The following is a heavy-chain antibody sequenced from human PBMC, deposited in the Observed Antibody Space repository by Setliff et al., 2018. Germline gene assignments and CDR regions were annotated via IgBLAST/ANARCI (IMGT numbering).Heavy chain of an antibody. CDR3: SRSPPNRGSGSGWDGDF. CDR2: ISPYNGDT. D-gene: IGHD6-19*01. Sequence: ASVKVSCKASGYIFNTFGISWVRRAPGQGLDWMGWISPYNGDTKSAQKFQGRVTMTIDTSTTTAYVEVWSLRSDDTAVYYCSRSPPNRGSGSGWDGDFWGQGTLVTGSS. J-gene: IGHJ4*02. CDR1: GYIFNTFG. V-gene: IGHV1-18*01.